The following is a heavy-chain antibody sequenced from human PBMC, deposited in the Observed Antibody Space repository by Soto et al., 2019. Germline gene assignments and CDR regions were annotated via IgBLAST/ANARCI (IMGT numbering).Heavy chain of an antibody. J-gene: IGHJ3*02. D-gene: IGHD3-22*01. CDR2: IYYSGST. V-gene: IGHV4-39*01. CDR1: GGSISSSSYY. Sequence: SESLSLTCTVSGGSISSSSYYWGWIRQPPGKGLEWIGSIYYSGSTYYNPSLKSRVTISVDTSKNQFSLKLSSVTAADTDVYYCARVVVMIDAFDIWGQRTMVTVSS. CDR3: ARVVVMIDAFDI.